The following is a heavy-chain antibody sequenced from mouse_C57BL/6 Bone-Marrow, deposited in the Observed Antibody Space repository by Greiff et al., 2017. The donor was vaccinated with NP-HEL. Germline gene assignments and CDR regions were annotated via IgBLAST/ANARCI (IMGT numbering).Heavy chain of an antibody. V-gene: IGHV1-67*01. CDR3: ARSHSKNLAWFAY. Sequence: VKLMESGPELVRPGVSVKISCKGSGYTFTDYAMHWVKQSHAKSLEWIGVISTYYGDASYNQKFKDKATMTVDKASSTAYMELARRTSEDSAVYYCARSHSKNLAWFAYWGQGTLVTVSA. J-gene: IGHJ3*01. CDR2: ISTYYGDA. D-gene: IGHD2-5*01. CDR1: GYTFTDYA.